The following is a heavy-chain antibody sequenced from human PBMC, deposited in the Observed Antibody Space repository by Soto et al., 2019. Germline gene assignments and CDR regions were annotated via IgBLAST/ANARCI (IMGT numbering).Heavy chain of an antibody. Sequence: EGSLRLSGVAAGFTFSSYSMGSVRQAPVNRLYWVSVISVSGGIPYSADSVKGRFTISRDNSKRILYLQMNSLRAEDTAVYYCTKGITDTGGYYYYSMDVWGQGTAVTVSS. V-gene: IGHV3-23*01. CDR2: ISVSGGIP. J-gene: IGHJ6*02. CDR3: TKGITDTGGYYYYSMDV. CDR1: GFTFSSYS. D-gene: IGHD2-15*01.